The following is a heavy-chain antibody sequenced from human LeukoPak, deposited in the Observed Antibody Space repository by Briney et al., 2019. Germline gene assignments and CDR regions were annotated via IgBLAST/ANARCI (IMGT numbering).Heavy chain of an antibody. V-gene: IGHV3-23*01. D-gene: IGHD1-26*01. CDR2: ISGSGGST. CDR3: AKDISGSYLPDY. CDR1: GFTFTDYA. J-gene: IGHJ4*02. Sequence: GRSLRLSCAASGFTFTDYAMHWVRQAPGKGLEWVSAISGSGGSTYYADSVKGRFTISRDNSKNTLYLQMNSLRAEDTAVYYCAKDISGSYLPDYWGQGTLVTVSS.